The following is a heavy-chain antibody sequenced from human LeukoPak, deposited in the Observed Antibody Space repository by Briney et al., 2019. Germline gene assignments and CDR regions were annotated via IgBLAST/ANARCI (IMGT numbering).Heavy chain of an antibody. CDR2: IIPIFGTA. D-gene: IGHD6-19*01. Sequence: SVKVSCKASGGTFSSYAISWVRQAPGQRLEWMGGIIPIFGTANYAQKFQGRVTITADESTSTAYMELSSLRSEDTAVYYCARDRTGIAVAGTDFDYWGQGTLVTVSS. CDR3: ARDRTGIAVAGTDFDY. V-gene: IGHV1-69*01. J-gene: IGHJ4*02. CDR1: GGTFSSYA.